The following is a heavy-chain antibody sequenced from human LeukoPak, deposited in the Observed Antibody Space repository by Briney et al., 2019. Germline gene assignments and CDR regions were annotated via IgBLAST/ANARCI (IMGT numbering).Heavy chain of an antibody. J-gene: IGHJ4*02. D-gene: IGHD2-8*01. V-gene: IGHV3-23*01. CDR2: VDYSADST. CDR1: GFTLSSYE. Sequence: GGSLRLSCTVSGFTLSSYEMSWIRQAPGKGLEWVSSVDYSADSTHYADSVMGRFTISRDNSNNTLYLQMNSLRAEDTAVYYCAKDPDCTSGVCYTFFDYWGQGTLVTVSS. CDR3: AKDPDCTSGVCYTFFDY.